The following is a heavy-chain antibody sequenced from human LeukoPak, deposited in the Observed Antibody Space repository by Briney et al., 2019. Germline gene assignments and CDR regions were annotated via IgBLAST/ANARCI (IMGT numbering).Heavy chain of an antibody. CDR3: ARAGRCSSTSCYFRAFDI. V-gene: IGHV1-69*13. J-gene: IGHJ3*02. CDR1: GGTFSSYA. Sequence: SVKVSCKASGGTFSSYAISWVRQAPGQGLEWMGGIIPIFGTANYAQKFQGRVTITADESTSTAYMELSSLRSEDTAVYYCARAGRCSSTSCYFRAFDIWGQGTMVTVSS. CDR2: IIPIFGTA. D-gene: IGHD2-2*01.